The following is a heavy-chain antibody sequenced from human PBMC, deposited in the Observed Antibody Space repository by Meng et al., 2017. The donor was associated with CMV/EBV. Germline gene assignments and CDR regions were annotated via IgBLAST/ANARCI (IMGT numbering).Heavy chain of an antibody. CDR2: IGTAGDT. J-gene: IGHJ4*02. CDR3: ARSNWNYFDY. V-gene: IGHV3-13*01. CDR1: GFTFSSYD. D-gene: IGHD1-20*01. Sequence: GESLKISCAASGFTFSSYDMHWVRQATGKGLEWVSAIGTAGDTYYPGSVKGRFTISRENAKNSLYLQMNSLRAGDTAVYYCARSNWNYFDYRGQGTLVTVSS.